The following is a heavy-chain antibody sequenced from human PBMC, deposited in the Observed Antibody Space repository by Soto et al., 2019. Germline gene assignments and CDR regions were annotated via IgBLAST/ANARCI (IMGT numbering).Heavy chain of an antibody. D-gene: IGHD4-17*01. CDR2: IYFNGKA. CDR1: GGSVSSGNVY. Sequence: VQLQESGPGLVRPSETLALTSTVSGGSVSSGNVYWGWIRQPPGKGLEWMGHIYFNGKAYYSPFPKDRPAISLYTSNNHFSLKLSSVSAADTAVYYCAHDSHGGNAFFDIWGQGAPVTVSS. CDR3: AHDSHGGNAFFDI. V-gene: IGHV4-30-4*01. J-gene: IGHJ4*02.